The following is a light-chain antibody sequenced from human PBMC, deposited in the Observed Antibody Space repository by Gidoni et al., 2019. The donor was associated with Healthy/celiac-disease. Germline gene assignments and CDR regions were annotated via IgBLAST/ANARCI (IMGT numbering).Light chain of an antibody. Sequence: VFTQSPGTLSLSPGERATLSCRASQSVSSSYLAWYQQKPGQAPRLLIYGASSRATGIPDRFSGSGSGTDFTLTISRLEPEDFAVYYCQQYGSSPYTFGPGTKVDIK. CDR2: GAS. CDR3: QQYGSSPYT. J-gene: IGKJ3*01. CDR1: QSVSSSY. V-gene: IGKV3-20*01.